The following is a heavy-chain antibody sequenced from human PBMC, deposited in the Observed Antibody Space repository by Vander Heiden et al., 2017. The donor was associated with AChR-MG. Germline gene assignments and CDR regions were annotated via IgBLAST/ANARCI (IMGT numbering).Heavy chain of an antibody. D-gene: IGHD3-3*01. CDR3: ARGRALYYDFWSGYYRGDTARFDY. J-gene: IGHJ4*02. V-gene: IGHV4-34*01. Sequence: QVQLQQWGAGLLKPSETLSLTCAVYGGSFSGYYWSWIRQPPGKGLEWIGEINHSGSTNYNPSLKSRVTISVDTSKNQFSLKLSSVTAADTAVYYCARGRALYYDFWSGYYRGDTARFDYWGQGTLVTVSS. CDR1: GGSFSGYY. CDR2: INHSGST.